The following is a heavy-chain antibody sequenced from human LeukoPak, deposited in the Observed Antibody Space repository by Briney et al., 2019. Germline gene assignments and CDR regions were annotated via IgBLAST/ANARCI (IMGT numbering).Heavy chain of an antibody. V-gene: IGHV3-74*01. Sequence: GGSLRHSCAASGFTFSSYWMHWVRQAPGKGLVWVSRIYYDGSSTSYADSVKGRVTISRDNAKNTLFLQMNSLRADDTAVYYCARGTHWAIDNWGQGTLVTVSS. J-gene: IGHJ4*02. CDR3: ARGTHWAIDN. CDR1: GFTFSSYW. D-gene: IGHD7-27*01. CDR2: IYYDGSST.